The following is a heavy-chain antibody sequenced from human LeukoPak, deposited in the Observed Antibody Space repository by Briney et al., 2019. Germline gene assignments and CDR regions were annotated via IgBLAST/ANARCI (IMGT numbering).Heavy chain of an antibody. J-gene: IGHJ4*02. D-gene: IGHD5-24*01. V-gene: IGHV4-59*01. CDR1: GGSISSYY. Sequence: PSETLSLTCTVSGGSISSYYWSWIRQTPGKGLEWIGYSYYSGSTSNNPSLESRVTISVDTSKNQFSLKLRSVTAADTAVYYCARVPIVDGYWGNYFDYWGQGTLVTVSS. CDR2: SYYSGST. CDR3: ARVPIVDGYWGNYFDY.